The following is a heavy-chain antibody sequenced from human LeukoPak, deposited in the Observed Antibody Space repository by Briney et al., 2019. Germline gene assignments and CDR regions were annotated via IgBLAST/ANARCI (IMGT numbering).Heavy chain of an antibody. CDR1: GYSISSGYY. CDR3: ARDVRWVDY. CDR2: IYHSGST. J-gene: IGHJ4*02. D-gene: IGHD4-23*01. Sequence: SETLSLTCTVSGYSISSGYYWGWIRQPPGKGLEWIGSIYHSGSTYYNPSLKSRVTISVDTSKNQFSLKLSSVTAADTAVYYCARDVRWVDYWGQGTLVTVSS. V-gene: IGHV4-38-2*02.